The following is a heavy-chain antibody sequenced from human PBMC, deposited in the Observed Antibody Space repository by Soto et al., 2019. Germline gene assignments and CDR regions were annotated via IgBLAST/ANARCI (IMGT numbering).Heavy chain of an antibody. CDR3: AHRLEIAVTATLDY. Sequence: QITLKESGPTLVKPTRTLTLTCTFSGFSLSTSGVGVGWIRQPPGKALEWLALIYWDDDKRYSPSLKSRLTITKDTSKNQVVLTMSNMDPVDTATYYCAHRLEIAVTATLDYWGQGTLVTVSS. CDR1: GFSLSTSGVG. D-gene: IGHD6-19*01. J-gene: IGHJ4*02. V-gene: IGHV2-5*02. CDR2: IYWDDDK.